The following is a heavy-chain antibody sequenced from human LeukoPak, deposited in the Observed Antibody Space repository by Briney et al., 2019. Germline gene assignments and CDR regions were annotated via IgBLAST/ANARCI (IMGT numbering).Heavy chain of an antibody. D-gene: IGHD3-10*01. J-gene: IGHJ4*02. Sequence: GASVKVSCKASGYTFTGYYMHWVRQAPGQGLEWMGWINPNSGGTNYAQKFQGWVTMTRDTSISTAYMELSRLRSDDTAVYYCARGDHSTNRDIWFGELFSYWGQGTLVTVSS. CDR2: INPNSGGT. V-gene: IGHV1-2*04. CDR3: ARGDHSTNRDIWFGELFSY. CDR1: GYTFTGYY.